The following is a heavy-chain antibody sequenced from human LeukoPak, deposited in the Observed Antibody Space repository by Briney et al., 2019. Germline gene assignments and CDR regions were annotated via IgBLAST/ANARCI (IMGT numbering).Heavy chain of an antibody. D-gene: IGHD1-14*01. CDR2: INHSGST. V-gene: IGHV4-34*01. CDR3: ASGFTGSQAFDI. CDR1: GGSFSGYY. Sequence: PSETLSLTCAVYGGSFSGYYWSWIRQPPGKGLEWIGEINHSGSTNYNPSLKSRVTISVDTSKNQFSLKLSSVTAADTAVYYCASGFTGSQAFDIWGQGTMVTVSS. J-gene: IGHJ3*02.